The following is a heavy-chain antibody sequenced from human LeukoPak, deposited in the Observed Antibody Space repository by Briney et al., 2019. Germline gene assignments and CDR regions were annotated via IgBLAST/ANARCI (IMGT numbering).Heavy chain of an antibody. D-gene: IGHD1-1*01. Sequence: PGGSLRLSCAASGFTFSSYGMHWVRQAPGKGLEWVANIKRDGSENYYVDSVKGRFTISRDNAKNSLYLQMNSLRVEDTAVYYCARCTTGRTFGSLREIKRSREIDYWGQGTLVTVSS. CDR2: IKRDGSEN. CDR3: ARCTTGRTFGSLREIKRSREIDY. CDR1: GFTFSSYG. J-gene: IGHJ4*02. V-gene: IGHV3-7*01.